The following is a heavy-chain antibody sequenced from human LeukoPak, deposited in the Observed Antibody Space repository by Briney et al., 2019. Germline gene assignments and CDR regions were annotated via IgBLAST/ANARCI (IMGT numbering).Heavy chain of an antibody. CDR1: GYTFTGYY. V-gene: IGHV1-2*02. CDR2: INPNSGGT. CDR3: ARRLIRGYCSSTSCPGAFDI. D-gene: IGHD2-2*01. Sequence: ASVTVSCTASGYTFTGYYMHWVRQAPGQGLEWMGWINPNSGGTNYAQKFQGRVTMTRDTSISTAYMEPSRLRSDDTAVYYCARRLIRGYCSSTSCPGAFDIWGQGTMVTVSS. J-gene: IGHJ3*02.